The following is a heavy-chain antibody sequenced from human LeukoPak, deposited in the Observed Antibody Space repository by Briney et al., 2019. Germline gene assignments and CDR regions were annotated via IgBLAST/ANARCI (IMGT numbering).Heavy chain of an antibody. CDR3: AGRQYGYYDYAFDI. CDR2: IYYGGSA. CDR1: GDSISRFY. J-gene: IGHJ3*02. D-gene: IGHD4-17*01. V-gene: IGHV4-59*01. Sequence: SETLSLTCTVSGDSISRFYWSWIRQSPGKGLEWIGHIYYGGSAYSNPSLRSRVTISLDTSKNQLSLSLTSVAAADTAVYYCAGRQYGYYDYAFDIWGQGTLVTVSS.